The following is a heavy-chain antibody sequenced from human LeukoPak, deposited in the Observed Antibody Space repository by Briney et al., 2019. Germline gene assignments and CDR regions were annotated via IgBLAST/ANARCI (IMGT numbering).Heavy chain of an antibody. CDR1: DGSISSGSYY. CDR2: IYTSGST. D-gene: IGHD5-24*01. CDR3: AREERWLQLNFDY. Sequence: SQTLSLTCTVSDGSISSGSYYWSWIRQPAGKGLEWIGRIYTSGSTNYNPSLKSRVTISVDTSKNQFSLKLSSVTAADTAVYYCAREERWLQLNFDYWGQGTLVTVSS. J-gene: IGHJ4*02. V-gene: IGHV4-61*02.